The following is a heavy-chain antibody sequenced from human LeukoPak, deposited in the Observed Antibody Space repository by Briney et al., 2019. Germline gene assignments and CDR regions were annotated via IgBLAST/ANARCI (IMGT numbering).Heavy chain of an antibody. CDR1: GGSFSGYY. J-gene: IGHJ5*02. D-gene: IGHD3-10*01. CDR3: ARGGATPYYYGSGSYRWFDP. Sequence: SETLSLTCAVYGGSFSGYYWSWIRQPPGEGLEWIGEINHSGSTNYNPSLKSRVTISVDTSKNQFSLKLSSVTAADTAVYYCARGGATPYYYGSGSYRWFDPWGQGTLVTVSS. V-gene: IGHV4-34*01. CDR2: INHSGST.